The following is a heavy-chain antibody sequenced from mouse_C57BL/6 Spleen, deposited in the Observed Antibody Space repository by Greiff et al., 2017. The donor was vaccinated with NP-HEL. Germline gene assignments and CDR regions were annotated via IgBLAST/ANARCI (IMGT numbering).Heavy chain of an antibody. V-gene: IGHV14-2*01. Sequence: DVQLQESGAELVKPGASVKLSCTASGFNIKDYYMHWVKQRTEQGLEWIGRIDPEDGETKYAPKFQGKATITADTSSNTAYLQLSSLTSEDTAVYYCANPYYYGSSYWYFDVWGTGTTVTVSS. D-gene: IGHD1-1*01. CDR1: GFNIKDYY. CDR3: ANPYYYGSSYWYFDV. CDR2: IDPEDGET. J-gene: IGHJ1*03.